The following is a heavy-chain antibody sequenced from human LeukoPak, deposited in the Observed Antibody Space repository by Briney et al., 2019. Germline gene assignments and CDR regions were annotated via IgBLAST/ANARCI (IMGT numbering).Heavy chain of an antibody. CDR1: GGSISSGGYS. J-gene: IGHJ4*02. CDR2: IYHSGST. CDR3: ARADGSGYYQGYFDY. Sequence: SQTLSLTCAVSGGSISSGGYSWSWIRQPPGKGLEWIGYIYHSGSTYYNPSLKSRVTISVDRSKNQFSLKLSSVTAADTAVYYCARADGSGYYQGYFDYWGQGTLVTVSS. V-gene: IGHV4-30-2*01. D-gene: IGHD3-22*01.